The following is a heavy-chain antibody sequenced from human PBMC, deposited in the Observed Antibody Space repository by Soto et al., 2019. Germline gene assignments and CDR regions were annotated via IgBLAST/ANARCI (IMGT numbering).Heavy chain of an antibody. Sequence: PXVTLSLTCTVSGCSFRSDGFYWSWIRPPRGNALEWIAFLYHSGSTNYNPSINSRVTISVDTSKNRFSLKLTSVTAADTAIYYCARARYDNSGYYAENYPDSWGQGNLVTVSS. D-gene: IGHD3-22*01. CDR1: GCSFRSDGFY. CDR3: ARARYDNSGYYAENYPDS. J-gene: IGHJ4*02. V-gene: IGHV4-61*08. CDR2: LYHSGST.